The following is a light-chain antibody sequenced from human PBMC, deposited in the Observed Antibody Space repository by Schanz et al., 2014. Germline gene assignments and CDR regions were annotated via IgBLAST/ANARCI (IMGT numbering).Light chain of an antibody. CDR1: QSVSSSY. CDR3: QQYNSYRT. CDR2: DAS. V-gene: IGKV3-20*01. Sequence: EIVLTQSPGTLSLSPGERATLSCRASQSVSSSYLAWYQQKPGQAPRLLIYDASNRATGIPARFSGSGSGTDFTLTISSLQPDDFATYYCQQYNSYRTFGPGTKVEIK. J-gene: IGKJ1*01.